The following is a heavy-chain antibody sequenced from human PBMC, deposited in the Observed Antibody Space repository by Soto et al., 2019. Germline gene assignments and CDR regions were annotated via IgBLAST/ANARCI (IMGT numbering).Heavy chain of an antibody. V-gene: IGHV4-39*01. CDR2: IYYSGST. D-gene: IGHD4-17*01. J-gene: IGHJ4*02. Sequence: SETLSLTCTVSGGSISSSSYYWGWIRQPPGKGLEWIGSIYYSGSTYYNPSLKSRVTISVDTSKNQFSLKLSSVTAADTAVYYCARHGTVVRSYFDYWGQGTLVTVSS. CDR1: GGSISSSSYY. CDR3: ARHGTVVRSYFDY.